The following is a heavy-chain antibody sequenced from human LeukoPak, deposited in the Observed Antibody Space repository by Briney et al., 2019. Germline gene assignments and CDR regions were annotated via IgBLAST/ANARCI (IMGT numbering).Heavy chain of an antibody. J-gene: IGHJ4*02. D-gene: IGHD3-10*01. CDR1: GGSISSRSYH. Sequence: SEALSLTCTVSGGSISSRSYHWSWIRQPPGKRLEWIGSIYFAGSTYYNPSLKSLVTISVDRSKNQFSLKLSSVTAADTAVYYCARDQKLLWFGELFPFDYWGQGTLVTVSS. CDR3: ARDQKLLWFGELFPFDY. V-gene: IGHV4-39*07. CDR2: IYFAGST.